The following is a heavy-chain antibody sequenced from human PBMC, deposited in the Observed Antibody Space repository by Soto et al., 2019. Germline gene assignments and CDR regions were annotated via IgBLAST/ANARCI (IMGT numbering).Heavy chain of an antibody. D-gene: IGHD3-10*01. CDR1: GATFTTYA. Sequence: SVRGSYKASGATFTTYAIGWVRQAPGQGLQWTGRIIPILGIANYEQKFQGRVTITADKSTSTAYMELSSLRSEDTAVYYCARVIRGSDSRYYYYMDVWGKGTTVTVSS. J-gene: IGHJ6*03. CDR3: ARVIRGSDSRYYYYMDV. CDR2: IIPILGIA. V-gene: IGHV1-69*04.